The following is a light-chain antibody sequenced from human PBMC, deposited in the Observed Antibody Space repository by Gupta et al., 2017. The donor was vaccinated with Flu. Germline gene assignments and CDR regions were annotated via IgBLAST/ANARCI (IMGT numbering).Light chain of an antibody. V-gene: IGKV3-20*01. CDR3: QQYGTSALYT. CDR2: GAS. CDR1: QTISNNY. Sequence: DIVFTQSPGTLSLSPGERVTLSCRASQTISNNYLAWYQQKPGQAPRLLLYGASSRATGIPDRFSGSGSGTDFTLTITRLEPEDFAVYYCQQYGTSALYTFGQGTKLEI. J-gene: IGKJ2*01.